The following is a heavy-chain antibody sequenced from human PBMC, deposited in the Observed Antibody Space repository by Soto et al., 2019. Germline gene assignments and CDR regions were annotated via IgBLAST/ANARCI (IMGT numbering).Heavy chain of an antibody. J-gene: IGHJ4*02. CDR2: IYAGGRT. D-gene: IGHD5-12*01. Sequence: GGSLRLSCAASGYTVSSNYMSWVRQAPGKGLEWVSVIYAGGRTDYADSVRGRFTISRDNSKNTLYLQMNSLRAEDTAVYYCARGYSGYDYVIHPWGQGTLVTVSS. V-gene: IGHV3-53*01. CDR3: ARGYSGYDYVIHP. CDR1: GYTVSSNY.